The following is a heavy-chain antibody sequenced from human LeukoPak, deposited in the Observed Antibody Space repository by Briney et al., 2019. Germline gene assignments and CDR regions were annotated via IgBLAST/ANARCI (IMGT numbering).Heavy chain of an antibody. V-gene: IGHV3-48*03. J-gene: IGHJ4*02. CDR2: ISSSGKNI. CDR3: ARVTYAVPDY. D-gene: IGHD2/OR15-2a*01. Sequence: GGSLRLSCAASGFTFSSYEMNWVRQAPGKGLEWVSYISSSGKNIYFADSVKGRFTISRDNAKNSLFLQMNSLRAVDTAVYYCARVTYAVPDYWGQGTLVAVSS. CDR1: GFTFSSYE.